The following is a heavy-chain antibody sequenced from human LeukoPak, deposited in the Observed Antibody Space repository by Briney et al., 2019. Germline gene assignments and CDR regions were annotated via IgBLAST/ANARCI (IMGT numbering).Heavy chain of an antibody. CDR1: GGSISSHY. D-gene: IGHD3-10*01. Sequence: KPSETLSLTCTVSGGSISSHYWSWIRQPPGKGLEWIGYIYYSGSTNYNPSLKSRVTISVDTSKNQFSLKLSSVTAADTAVYYCARTPDYPNPGGSRENAFDIWGQGTMVTVSS. CDR3: ARTPDYPNPGGSRENAFDI. J-gene: IGHJ3*02. V-gene: IGHV4-59*11. CDR2: IYYSGST.